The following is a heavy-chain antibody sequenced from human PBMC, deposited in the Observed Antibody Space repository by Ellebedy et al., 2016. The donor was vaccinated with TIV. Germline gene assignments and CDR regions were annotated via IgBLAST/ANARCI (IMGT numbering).Heavy chain of an antibody. D-gene: IGHD1-26*01. Sequence: GESLKISCAASGFTVSSNYMSWVRQAPGKGLEWVSVIYSGGSTFYADSVKGRFTISRDNSKNTLYLQMNSLRAEDTAVYYCARGINGRNAFDIWGQGTMVTVPS. CDR3: ARGINGRNAFDI. CDR2: IYSGGST. V-gene: IGHV3-53*01. J-gene: IGHJ3*02. CDR1: GFTVSSNY.